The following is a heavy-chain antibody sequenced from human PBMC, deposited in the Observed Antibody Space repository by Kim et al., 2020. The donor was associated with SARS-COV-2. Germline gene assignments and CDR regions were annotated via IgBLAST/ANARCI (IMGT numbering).Heavy chain of an antibody. J-gene: IGHJ4*02. V-gene: IGHV1-69*01. D-gene: IGHD3-22*01. CDR3: AVNYYDSSGPDY. Sequence: NYAKKFRGRVTITADESTSTAYMELSSLRSEDTAVYYCAVNYYDSSGPDYWGQGTLVTVSS.